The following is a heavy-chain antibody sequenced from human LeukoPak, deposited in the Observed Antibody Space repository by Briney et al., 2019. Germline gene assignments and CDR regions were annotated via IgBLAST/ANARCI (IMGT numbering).Heavy chain of an antibody. CDR2: INPNSGGT. Sequence: ASVKVSCKASEYTFTGYYMHWVRQAPGQGLEWMGRINPNSGGTNYAQKFQGRVTMTRDTSISTAYMELSRLGPDDTAVYYCARATVTSLTNLDYWGQGTLVTVSS. CDR3: ARATVTSLTNLDY. J-gene: IGHJ4*02. D-gene: IGHD4-17*01. CDR1: EYTFTGYY. V-gene: IGHV1-2*06.